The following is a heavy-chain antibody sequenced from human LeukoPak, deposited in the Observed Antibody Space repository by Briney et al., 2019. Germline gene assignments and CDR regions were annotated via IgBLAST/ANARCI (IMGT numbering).Heavy chain of an antibody. D-gene: IGHD7-27*01. CDR3: ATVSELGIRSLDY. J-gene: IGHJ4*02. Sequence: GASVKVSCKASGYTFTSYGISWVRQAPGQGLEWMGWISAYNGNTNYAQKFQGRVTMTEDTSTDTAYMELSSLRSEDTAVYYCATVSELGIRSLDYWGQGTLVTVSS. V-gene: IGHV1-18*01. CDR2: ISAYNGNT. CDR1: GYTFTSYG.